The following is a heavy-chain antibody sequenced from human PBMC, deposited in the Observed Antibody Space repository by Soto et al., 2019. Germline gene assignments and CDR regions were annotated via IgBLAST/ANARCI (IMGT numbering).Heavy chain of an antibody. J-gene: IGHJ6*02. CDR2: IIPIFGTA. V-gene: IGHV1-69*01. Sequence: QVQLVQSGAEVKKPGSSVKVSCKASGGTFSSYAISWVRQAPGQGLEWMGGIIPIFGTANYAQKFQGRVTITADEYTSTAYMELSSLRSDDTAVYYCASPTLTIFGVVIPNYYGMDVWGQGTTVTVSS. CDR3: ASPTLTIFGVVIPNYYGMDV. CDR1: GGTFSSYA. D-gene: IGHD3-3*01.